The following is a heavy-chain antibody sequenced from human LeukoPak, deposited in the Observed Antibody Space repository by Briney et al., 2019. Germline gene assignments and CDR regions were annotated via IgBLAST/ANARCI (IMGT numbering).Heavy chain of an antibody. CDR1: GGSFSGYY. J-gene: IGHJ6*03. CDR2: ISHSGST. D-gene: IGHD4-11*01. Sequence: SETLSLTCAVYGGSFSGYYWSWIRQPPGKGLEWIGEISHSGSTNYNPSLKSRVTISVDTSKNQFSLKLNSMTAADSAVYYCARWPRERNRITVTNYYYYMDVWGRGTTVTVSS. CDR3: ARWPRERNRITVTNYYYYMDV. V-gene: IGHV4-34*01.